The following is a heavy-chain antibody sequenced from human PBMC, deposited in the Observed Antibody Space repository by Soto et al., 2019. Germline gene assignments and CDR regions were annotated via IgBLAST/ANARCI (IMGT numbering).Heavy chain of an antibody. V-gene: IGHV3-23*01. CDR2: ILGTVTT. J-gene: IGHJ5*02. CDR1: GFTFSSYA. Sequence: GGSLRLSCAASGFTFSSYAMTWVRQAPGKGLEWVSTILGTVTTYYADSVKGRFTISRDNSKNSLYLQMNSLRVEDTAVYFCARDLRPYIAVAGLYWFDPWGQGTLVTVSS. CDR3: ARDLRPYIAVAGLYWFDP. D-gene: IGHD6-19*01.